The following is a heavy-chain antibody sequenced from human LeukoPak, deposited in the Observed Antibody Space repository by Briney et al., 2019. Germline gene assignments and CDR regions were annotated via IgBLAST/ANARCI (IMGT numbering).Heavy chain of an antibody. J-gene: IGHJ4*02. V-gene: IGHV3-23*01. Sequence: PGGSLRLSCAASGFTCSSFAMSWVRQAPGKGLEWVSVISGRASSTYYADSVKGRFTISRDSSKNTLYLQMSNLRAEDTAVYYCAKDRGIYYGDDLDYWGQGTLVTVSS. CDR1: GFTCSSFA. CDR2: ISGRASST. CDR3: AKDRGIYYGDDLDY. D-gene: IGHD4-17*01.